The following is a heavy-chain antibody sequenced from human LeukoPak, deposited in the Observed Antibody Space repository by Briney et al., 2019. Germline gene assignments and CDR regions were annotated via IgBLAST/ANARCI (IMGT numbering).Heavy chain of an antibody. J-gene: IGHJ4*02. V-gene: IGHV3-15*01. CDR1: GFIFSSAW. CDR3: ARGLCTSTSCYQGPFDF. D-gene: IGHD2-2*01. CDR2: IKNKTNGGTT. Sequence: KPGGSLRLSCEASGFIFSSAWMTWVRQAPGKGLEWVGHIKNKTNGGTTDYAAPVKGRFIISRDDSKKTLYLQMNRLRTEDTAVYYCARGLCTSTSCYQGPFDFWGQGMLSPSPQ.